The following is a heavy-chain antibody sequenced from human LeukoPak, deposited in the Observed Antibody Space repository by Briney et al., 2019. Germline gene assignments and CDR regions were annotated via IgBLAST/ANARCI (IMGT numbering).Heavy chain of an antibody. CDR2: INPNSGGT. V-gene: IGHV1-2*02. CDR1: GYTFTGYY. CDR3: AGTICGGDCWTDYDAFDI. D-gene: IGHD2-21*02. J-gene: IGHJ3*02. Sequence: ASVKVSCKASGYTFTGYYMHWVRQAPGQGLEWMGWINPNSGGTNYAQKFQGRVTMTRDTSISTAYMELSRLRSDDTAVYYCAGTICGGDCWTDYDAFDIWGQGTMVTVSS.